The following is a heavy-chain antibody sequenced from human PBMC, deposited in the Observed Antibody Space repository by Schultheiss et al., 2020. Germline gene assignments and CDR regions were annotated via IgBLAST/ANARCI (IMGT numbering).Heavy chain of an antibody. CDR1: GFTFSSYA. CDR3: ASIIGWRWGRVY. Sequence: GESLKISCAASGFTFSSYAMSWVRQAPGKGLEWVSAISGSGGSTYYADSVKGRFTISRDNSKNTLYLQMNSLRAEDTAVYYCASIIGWRWGRVYWGQGTLVTVSS. V-gene: IGHV3-23*01. J-gene: IGHJ4*02. CDR2: ISGSGGST. D-gene: IGHD6-19*01.